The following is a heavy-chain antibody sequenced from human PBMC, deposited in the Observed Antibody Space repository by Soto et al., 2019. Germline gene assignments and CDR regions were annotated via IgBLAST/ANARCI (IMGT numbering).Heavy chain of an antibody. J-gene: IGHJ4*02. D-gene: IGHD6-13*01. CDR2: IYHCGGT. CDR1: GGSISSSNW. CDR3: ARWYSSSWYYFDY. V-gene: IGHV4-4*02. Sequence: QVQLQESGPGLVKPSGTLSLTCAVSGGSISSSNWWSWVRQPPGKGLEWIGEIYHCGGTNYNPSLKSRVTISVDKSKTQFALKLSSVPAADTAVYYCARWYSSSWYYFDYWGQGTLVNVSS.